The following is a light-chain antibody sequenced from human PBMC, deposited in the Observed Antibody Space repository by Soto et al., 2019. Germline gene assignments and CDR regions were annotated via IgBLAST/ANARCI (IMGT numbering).Light chain of an antibody. J-gene: IGLJ1*01. V-gene: IGLV2-14*01. CDR1: SSDVGNYNY. CDR2: EVS. CDR3: SSYSSSSTYV. Sequence: QSVLTQAPSASATPGQWVTISCSGTSSDVGNYNYVSWYQQHPGKAPKLVIYEVSNRPSGVSDRFSGSKSGNTASLTISGLQAEDEADYYCSSYSSSSTYVFGIGTKVTVL.